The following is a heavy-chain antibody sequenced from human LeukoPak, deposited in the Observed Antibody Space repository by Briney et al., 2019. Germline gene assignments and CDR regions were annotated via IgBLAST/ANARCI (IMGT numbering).Heavy chain of an antibody. D-gene: IGHD6-19*01. CDR1: GSTFSSYA. J-gene: IGHJ4*02. CDR3: AKISLGSGYSSYY. V-gene: IGHV3-23*01. CDR2: ISGSGGST. Sequence: PGGSLRLSCAASGSTFSSYAMSWVRQAPGKGLEWVSAISGSGGSTYYADSVKGRFTISRDNSKNTLYLQMNSLRAEDTAVYYCAKISLGSGYSSYYWGQGTLVTVSS.